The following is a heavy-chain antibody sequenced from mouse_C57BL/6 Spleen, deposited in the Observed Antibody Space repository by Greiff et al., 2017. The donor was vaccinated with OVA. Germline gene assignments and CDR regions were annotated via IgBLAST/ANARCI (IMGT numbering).Heavy chain of an antibody. V-gene: IGHV1-50*01. Sequence: VQLQQSGAELVKPGASVKLSCKASGYTFTSYWMQWVKQRPGQGLEWIGEIDPSDSYTNYNQKFKGKATLTVDTSSSTAYMQLSSLTSEDSAVYYCASLPGFAYWGQGTLVTVSA. CDR2: IDPSDSYT. CDR3: ASLPGFAY. CDR1: GYTFTSYW. J-gene: IGHJ3*01.